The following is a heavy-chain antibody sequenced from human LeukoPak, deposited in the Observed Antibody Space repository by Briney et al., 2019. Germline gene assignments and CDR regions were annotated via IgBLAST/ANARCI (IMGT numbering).Heavy chain of an antibody. CDR1: GFTFSSYA. CDR3: AKEGPIWFAELIPRYFDY. V-gene: IGHV3-23*01. CDR2: ISGSGGST. D-gene: IGHD3-10*01. J-gene: IGHJ4*02. Sequence: GGSLRLSCAASGFTFSSYAMSWVRQAPGKGLEWVSAISGSGGSTYYADSVKGRFTISRDNSKNTLYLQMDSLRAEDTAVYYCAKEGPIWFAELIPRYFDYWGQGTLVTVSS.